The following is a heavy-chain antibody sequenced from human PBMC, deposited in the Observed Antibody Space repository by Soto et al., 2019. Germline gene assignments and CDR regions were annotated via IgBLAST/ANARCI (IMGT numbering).Heavy chain of an antibody. J-gene: IGHJ6*02. Sequence: QVQLVESGGGVVQPGGSLRLSCTTSGFTFNTYGMHWVRQAPGKGLEWVAIIWYDGSNKYYADSVKGRFTISRDNSKNTLYLQMNSLRAEDTALYHSARADWTGASCYSWPFNYGVDVWGQGSTVTLSS. CDR3: ARADWTGASCYSWPFNYGVDV. V-gene: IGHV3-33*08. CDR1: GFTFNTYG. CDR2: IWYDGSNK. D-gene: IGHD2-8*02.